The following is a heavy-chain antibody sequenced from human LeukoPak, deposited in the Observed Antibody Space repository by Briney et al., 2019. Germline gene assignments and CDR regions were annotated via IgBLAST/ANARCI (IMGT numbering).Heavy chain of an antibody. V-gene: IGHV4-34*01. J-gene: IGHJ6*02. CDR3: GSRDHYYYYHIDV. CDR2: INQIGST. Sequence: SETLSLTCAVYVGSFSNYYWSWIRQPPGRGLEWVGGINQIGSTDYNPSLKSRVTISVDTSKNEFSLKLSSVTVADSALYYCGSRDHYYYYHIDVWGQGTTVTVSS. CDR1: VGSFSNYY.